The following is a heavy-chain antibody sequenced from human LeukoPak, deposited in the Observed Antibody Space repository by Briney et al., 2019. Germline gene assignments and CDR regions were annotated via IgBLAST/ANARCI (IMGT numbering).Heavy chain of an antibody. J-gene: IGHJ4*02. D-gene: IGHD1-1*01. V-gene: IGHV3-66*01. CDR2: IYSGGST. CDR1: GFTVSSTY. CDR3: ARDSGYISDY. Sequence: PGGSLRLSWAASGFTVSSTYMSWVRQAPGKGLEWVSVIYSGGSTYYADSVKGRFTISRDNSKNTLYLQMNSLRAEDTAVYYCARDSGYISDYWGQGTLVTVSS.